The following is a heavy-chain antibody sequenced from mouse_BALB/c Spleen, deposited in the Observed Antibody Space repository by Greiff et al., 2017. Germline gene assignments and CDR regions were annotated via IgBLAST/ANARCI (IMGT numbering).Heavy chain of an antibody. D-gene: IGHD1-2*01. Sequence: EVKLVESGGDLVKPGGSLKLSCAASGFTFSSYGMSWVRQTPDKRLEWVATISSGGSYTYYPDSVKGRFTISRDNAKNTLYLQMSSLKSEDTAMYYCARHSTTAMDYWGQGTSVTVSS. CDR3: ARHSTTAMDY. CDR1: GFTFSSYG. CDR2: ISSGGSYT. J-gene: IGHJ4*01. V-gene: IGHV5-6*01.